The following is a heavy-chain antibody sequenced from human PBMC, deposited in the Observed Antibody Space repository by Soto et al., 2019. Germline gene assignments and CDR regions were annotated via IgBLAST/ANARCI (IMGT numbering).Heavy chain of an antibody. CDR1: GYSFSSYW. V-gene: IGHV5-51*01. D-gene: IGHD5-18*01. CDR3: ARTESGYSYGFADV. J-gene: IGHJ6*02. CDR2: IYPTDSDT. Sequence: GESLKISCKGSGYSFSSYWIAWVRQMPGRGLEWMGLIYPTDSDTRYSPSFQGQVTMSADKSISTAYLRWSSLNASDTAMYYCARTESGYSYGFADVWAQGNTVPVSS.